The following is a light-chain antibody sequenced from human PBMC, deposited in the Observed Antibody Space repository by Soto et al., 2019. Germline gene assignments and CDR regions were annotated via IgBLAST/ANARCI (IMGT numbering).Light chain of an antibody. CDR3: EILDSNTHV. V-gene: IGLV4-60*02. J-gene: IGLJ1*01. CDR1: SGHSSYI. Sequence: QSVLTQSSSASASLGSSVKLTCTLSSGHSSYIIAWHQQQPGKAPRYLMKLEGSGSYNKGSGVPDRFSGSSSGADRYLTISNLPFEDEADYYCEILDSNTHVFGTGTKVTVL. CDR2: LEGSGSY.